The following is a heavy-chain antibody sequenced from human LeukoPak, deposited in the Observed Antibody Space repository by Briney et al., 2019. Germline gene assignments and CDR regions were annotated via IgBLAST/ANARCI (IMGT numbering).Heavy chain of an antibody. CDR2: INPGDSDT. J-gene: IGHJ4*02. CDR3: ARRRVGYSYGEFDY. D-gene: IGHD5-18*01. V-gene: IGHV5-51*01. CDR1: GYSFTTYW. Sequence: GESLKISCKGSGYSFTTYWIGWVRQMPGKGLEWMGIINPGDSDTRYSPSFQGQVTISADKSISTTHLQWSSLKASDTAMYYCARRRVGYSYGEFDYWGQGTLVTVSS.